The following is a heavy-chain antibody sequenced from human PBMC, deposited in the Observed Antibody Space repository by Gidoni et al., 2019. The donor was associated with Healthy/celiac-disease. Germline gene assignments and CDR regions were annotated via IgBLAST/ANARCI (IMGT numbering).Heavy chain of an antibody. CDR3: AKVSRRGYSYGMFDY. J-gene: IGHJ4*02. D-gene: IGHD5-18*01. Sequence: EVQLLESGGGLVQPGGSLRLSCSASGFTFSSYAMSWVRQAPGKGLEWVSAISGSGGSTYYADSVKGRFTISRDNSKNTLYLQMNSLRAEDTAVYYCAKVSRRGYSYGMFDYWGQGTLVTVSS. CDR1: GFTFSSYA. V-gene: IGHV3-23*01. CDR2: ISGSGGST.